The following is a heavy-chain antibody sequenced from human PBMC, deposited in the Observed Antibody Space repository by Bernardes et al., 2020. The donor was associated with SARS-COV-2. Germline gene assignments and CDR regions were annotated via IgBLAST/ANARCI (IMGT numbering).Heavy chain of an antibody. CDR2: IRDNGGGT. J-gene: IGHJ2*01. D-gene: IGHD3-16*01. V-gene: IGHV3-23*01. CDR3: AKPITFGGVGGWYFDL. Sequence: GGSLRLSCVASGFTFSTYAMSWVRQAPGKGLEWVSNIRDNGGGTYYADSVKGRFTISRDNSRNTLFLQMNSLRAEDTAVYYCAKPITFGGVGGWYFDLWGGRILVTVSS. CDR1: GFTFSTYA.